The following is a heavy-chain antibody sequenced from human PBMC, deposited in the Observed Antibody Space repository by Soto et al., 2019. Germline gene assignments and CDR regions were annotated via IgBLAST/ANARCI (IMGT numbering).Heavy chain of an antibody. D-gene: IGHD2-8*02. CDR3: ARIDCTGDNCNPYYHYGMDV. CDR1: GFTFSTYG. V-gene: IGHV3-33*01. J-gene: IGHJ6*02. CDR2: IWYDGSIK. Sequence: GGSLRLSCAASGFTFSTYGMHWVRQAPGKGLQWVAVIWYDGSIKYYADSVKGRFTISRDNSKNTLYLQMNSLRDEDTAVYYCARIDCTGDNCNPYYHYGMDVWGQGTTVTVSS.